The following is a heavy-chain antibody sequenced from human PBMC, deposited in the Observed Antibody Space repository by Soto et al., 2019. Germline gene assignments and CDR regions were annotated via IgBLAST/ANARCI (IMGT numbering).Heavy chain of an antibody. J-gene: IGHJ4*02. CDR2: IIPVFSTA. CDR1: GGLFSSYA. CDR3: ARGGRGYVWFNEF. D-gene: IGHD3-22*01. Sequence: QEQLVQSGAEVKKPGSSVKVSCKASGGLFSSYAISWGRQAPGQGLEWMGGIIPVFSTAYYAQKFQGRVTITEDESTNTAYMELSRLSSEDKDMYYCARGGRGYVWFNEFWGQGSMVT. V-gene: IGHV1-69*01.